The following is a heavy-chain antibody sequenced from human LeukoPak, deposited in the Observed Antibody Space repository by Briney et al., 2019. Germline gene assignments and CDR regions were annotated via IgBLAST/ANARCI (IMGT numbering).Heavy chain of an antibody. Sequence: PGGSLRLSCAASGFTFCSYWMYWVRQAPGKGLVWVSGIKNDGSFTGYADSVKGRFSISRDNAKNTLFLQMNSLRAEDTAVYYCASGIVPTTEGGWRDYWGQGTLVTVSS. CDR1: GFTFCSYW. CDR3: ASGIVPTTEGGWRDY. D-gene: IGHD5-12*01. J-gene: IGHJ4*02. V-gene: IGHV3-74*01. CDR2: IKNDGSFT.